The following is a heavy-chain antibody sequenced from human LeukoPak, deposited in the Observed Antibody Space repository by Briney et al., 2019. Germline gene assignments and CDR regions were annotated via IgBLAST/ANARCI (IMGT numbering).Heavy chain of an antibody. CDR1: GFTFSSYA. CDR3: AKDLGGYGSGSPDWFDP. D-gene: IGHD3-10*01. J-gene: IGHJ5*02. Sequence: GRSLRLPCAASGFTFSSYAMSWVRQAPGKGLEWVSAISGSGGSTYYADSVKGRFTISRDNSKNTLYLQMNSLRAEDTAVYYCAKDLGGYGSGSPDWFDPWGQGTLVTVSS. CDR2: ISGSGGST. V-gene: IGHV3-23*01.